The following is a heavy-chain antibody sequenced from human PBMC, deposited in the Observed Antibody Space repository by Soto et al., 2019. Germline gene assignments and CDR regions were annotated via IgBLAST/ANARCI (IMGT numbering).Heavy chain of an antibody. CDR3: AKTATGWFSAFDI. V-gene: IGHV3-23*01. D-gene: IGHD6-19*01. Sequence: EVQLLESGGGLVQPGGSLRLSCAASGFTFSSYAMSWVRQAPGKGLEWVSAISGSGGTTYYADSMKGRFTFSRDNSKNTLYLQMNSLRAEDTAVYYCAKTATGWFSAFDIWGQGTMVTVSS. CDR1: GFTFSSYA. J-gene: IGHJ3*02. CDR2: ISGSGGTT.